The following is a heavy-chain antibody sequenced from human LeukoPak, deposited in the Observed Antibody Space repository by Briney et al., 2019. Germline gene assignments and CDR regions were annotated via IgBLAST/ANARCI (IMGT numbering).Heavy chain of an antibody. CDR2: INPNSGGT. J-gene: IGHJ3*02. CDR1: GYTFTGYY. CDR3: ARGISAYAFDI. Sequence: AAVKVSCKASGYTFTGYYMHWVRQAPGQGLEWMGWINPNSGGTKDAQKFQGRVTVTRDTSISTAYMDLSSLRSDDTAVYYCARGISAYAFDIWGQGTMVTVSS. D-gene: IGHD3-3*02. V-gene: IGHV1-2*02.